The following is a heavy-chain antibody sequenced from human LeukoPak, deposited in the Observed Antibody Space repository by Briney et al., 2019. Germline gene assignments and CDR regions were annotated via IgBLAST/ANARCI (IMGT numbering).Heavy chain of an antibody. Sequence: ASVKVSCKASGYTFTSYDINWVRQAPGQGLEWMGRIIPILGIANYTQKFQGRVTITADKSTSTAYMELSSLRSEDTAVYYCARDTVFDYWGQGTLVTVSS. J-gene: IGHJ4*02. CDR2: IIPILGIA. CDR3: ARDTVFDY. D-gene: IGHD2-8*02. V-gene: IGHV1-69*04. CDR1: GYTFTSYD.